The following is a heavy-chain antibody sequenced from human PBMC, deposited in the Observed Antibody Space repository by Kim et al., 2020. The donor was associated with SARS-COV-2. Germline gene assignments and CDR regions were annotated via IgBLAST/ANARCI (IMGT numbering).Heavy chain of an antibody. D-gene: IGHD4-17*01. CDR3: AREPDDYGGSFDY. CDR2: IWYDGSNK. Sequence: GGSLRLSCAASGFTFSSYGMHWVRQAPGKGLEWVAVIWYDGSNKYYADSVKGRFTISRDNSKNTLYLQMNSLRAEDTAVYYCAREPDDYGGSFDYWGQGTLVTVSS. J-gene: IGHJ4*02. V-gene: IGHV3-33*01. CDR1: GFTFSSYG.